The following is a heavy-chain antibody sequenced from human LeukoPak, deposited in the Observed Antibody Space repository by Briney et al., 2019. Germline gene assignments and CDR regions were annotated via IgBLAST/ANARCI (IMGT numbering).Heavy chain of an antibody. J-gene: IGHJ4*02. CDR2: INPNSGGT. CDR1: GYTFTGYY. CDR3: ARAHSSGWRGYYFDY. V-gene: IGHV1-2*04. D-gene: IGHD6-19*01. Sequence: ASVKVSCKASGYTFTGYYMHWVRQAPGQGLEWMGWINPNSGGTNYAQKFQGWVTMTRDTSISTAYMELSRLRSDDTAVYYCARAHSSGWRGYYFDYWGQGTLVTVSS.